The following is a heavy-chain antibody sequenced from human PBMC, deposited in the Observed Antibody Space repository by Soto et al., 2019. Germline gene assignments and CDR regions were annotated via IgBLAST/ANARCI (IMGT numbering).Heavy chain of an antibody. V-gene: IGHV1-2*02. CDR3: ARDPSPLIAAAGTVDS. CDR2: INPNSGGT. J-gene: IGHJ4*02. D-gene: IGHD6-13*01. Sequence: QVQLVQSGAEVKKPGASVKVSCKASGYTFTGYYMNWVRQAPGQGLEWMGWINPNSGGTNYAQKFKGRVTKARDTSSSTAYMELSRLRSDDTAVYYCARDPSPLIAAAGTVDSWGQGTLVTVSS. CDR1: GYTFTGYY.